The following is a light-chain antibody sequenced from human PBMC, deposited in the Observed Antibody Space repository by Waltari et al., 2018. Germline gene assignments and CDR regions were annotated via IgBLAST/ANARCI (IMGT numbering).Light chain of an antibody. CDR3: QQRSLWPLT. Sequence: EIVLTQSPATLSLFAGESAPHACRASESVSRYLGRYQQKPGQAPRLLIYDTAIRDTGVPARFIGSGYGTDFTLTISSLEPENFALYFCQQRSLWPLTFGGGTKVEI. V-gene: IGKV3-11*01. CDR2: DTA. J-gene: IGKJ4*01. CDR1: ESVSRY.